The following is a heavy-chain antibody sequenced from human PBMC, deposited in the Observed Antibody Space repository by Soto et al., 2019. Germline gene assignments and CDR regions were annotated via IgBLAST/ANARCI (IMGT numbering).Heavy chain of an antibody. CDR2: IKSKTDGGTT. CDR1: GFTFSNAW. CDR3: ARGAMGVFSGWYLSY. D-gene: IGHD6-19*01. J-gene: IGHJ4*02. Sequence: GGSLRLSCAASGFTFSNAWMSWVRQAPGKGLEWVGRIKSKTDGGTTDYAAPVKGRFTISRDDSKNTLYLQMNSLKTEDTAVYYCARGAMGVFSGWYLSYWGQGTPVTVSS. V-gene: IGHV3-15*01.